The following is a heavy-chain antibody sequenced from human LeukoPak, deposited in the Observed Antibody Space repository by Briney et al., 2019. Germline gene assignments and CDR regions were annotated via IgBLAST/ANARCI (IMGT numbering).Heavy chain of an antibody. CDR2: IHTSGNT. CDR1: GDSVSSGTYY. CDR3: VRDWNGDYFDY. D-gene: IGHD1-1*01. V-gene: IGHV4-61*02. Sequence: SETLSLTCIVSGDSVSSGTYYWTWLRQPAGKGLEWIGRIHTSGNTNYSPSLKSRVTISRDTSKNQFSLRLTSVTAADTAVYYCVRDWNGDYFDYWGQGTLVTVSS. J-gene: IGHJ4*02.